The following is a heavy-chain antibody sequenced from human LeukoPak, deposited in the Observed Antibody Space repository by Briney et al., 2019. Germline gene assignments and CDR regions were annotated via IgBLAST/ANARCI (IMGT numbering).Heavy chain of an antibody. CDR1: GGSFSGYY. CDR2: INHSGST. V-gene: IGHV4-34*01. Sequence: SETLSLTCAVYGGSFSGYYWSWIRQPPGKGLEWLGEINHSGSTNYNPSLKSRVTISVDTSKNQFSLKLSSVTAADTVVYYCARGLGITIFGVVTHPFDYWGQGTLVTVSS. D-gene: IGHD3-3*01. CDR3: ARGLGITIFGVVTHPFDY. J-gene: IGHJ4*02.